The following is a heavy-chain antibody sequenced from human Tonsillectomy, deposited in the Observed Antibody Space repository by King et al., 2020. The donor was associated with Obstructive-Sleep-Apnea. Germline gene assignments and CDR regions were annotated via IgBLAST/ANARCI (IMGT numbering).Heavy chain of an antibody. Sequence: VQLVESGGGLVQPGGSLRLSCAASGFTFGSYAMSWVRQTQGKGLEWVSAISGSGGSTYFADSVKGRFTISRDNSKNTLYLQMNSLRAEDTAVYYCAKDRGYCSSTSCERDFYNYYYGMDVWGQGTTVTVSS. CDR1: GFTFGSYA. CDR3: AKDRGYCSSTSCERDFYNYYYGMDV. CDR2: ISGSGGST. D-gene: IGHD2-2*01. V-gene: IGHV3-23*04. J-gene: IGHJ6*02.